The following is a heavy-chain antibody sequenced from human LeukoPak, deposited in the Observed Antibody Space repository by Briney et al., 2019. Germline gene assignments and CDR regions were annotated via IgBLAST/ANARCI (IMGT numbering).Heavy chain of an antibody. Sequence: SETLSLTCTVSGGSISSSIYYWGWIRQPPGKGLEWIGSIYYSGSTYYSPSLKSRVTISVDTSKNQFSLKLSSVTAADTAVYYCARHSETFSVPDVWGQGTTVTVSS. CDR1: GGSISSSIYY. V-gene: IGHV4-39*01. CDR2: IYYSGST. D-gene: IGHD3-16*01. CDR3: ARHSETFSVPDV. J-gene: IGHJ6*02.